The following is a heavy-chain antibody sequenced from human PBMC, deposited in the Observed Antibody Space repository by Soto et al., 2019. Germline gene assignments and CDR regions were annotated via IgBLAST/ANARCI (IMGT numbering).Heavy chain of an antibody. CDR2: ITGSGDST. V-gene: IGHV3-23*01. J-gene: IGHJ4*02. CDR1: GFTFSSHV. Sequence: EVQLLESGGGLVQPGGSLRLSCAVSGFTFSSHVMSWVRQAPGKGLECVSSITGSGDSTYYADSVKGRFTIPRDKSKSTLYLQMNNLRAEDTAIYYGAKDRQFSGWLSAQTFDYWGQGTQVTGSS. CDR3: AKDRQFSGWLSAQTFDY. D-gene: IGHD6-19*01.